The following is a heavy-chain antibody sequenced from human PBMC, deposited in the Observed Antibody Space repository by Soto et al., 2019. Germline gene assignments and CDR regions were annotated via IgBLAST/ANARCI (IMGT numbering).Heavy chain of an antibody. J-gene: IGHJ4*02. D-gene: IGHD6-19*01. CDR1: GFTFSSYG. V-gene: IGHV3-30*18. CDR3: AKVTWQWLVRGSPDY. Sequence: QVQLVESGGGVVQPGRSLRLSCAASGFTFSSYGMHWVRQAPGKGLEWVAVISYDGSNKYYADSVKGRFTISRDNSKNTLYLQMNSLRAEDTAVYYCAKVTWQWLVRGSPDYWGQGTLVTVSS. CDR2: ISYDGSNK.